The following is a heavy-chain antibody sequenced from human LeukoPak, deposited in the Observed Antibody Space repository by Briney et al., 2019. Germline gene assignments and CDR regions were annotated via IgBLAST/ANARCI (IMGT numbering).Heavy chain of an antibody. CDR1: GFIFSTSA. V-gene: IGHV3-23*01. CDR2: ISGSGGST. Sequence: GGSLRLSCAASGFIFSTSAMSWVRQAPGKGLEWVSAISGSGGSTYYADSVKGRFTISRDNSKNTLYLQMNSLRAEDTAVYYCARDFSGWYETAFDIWGQGTMVTVSS. D-gene: IGHD6-19*01. J-gene: IGHJ3*02. CDR3: ARDFSGWYETAFDI.